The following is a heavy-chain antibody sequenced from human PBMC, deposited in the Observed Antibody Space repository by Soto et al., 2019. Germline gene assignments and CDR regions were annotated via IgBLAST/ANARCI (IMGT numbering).Heavy chain of an antibody. CDR2: IHSGGST. V-gene: IGHV3-66*01. CDR3: ARVGDIVLVPAGRWGWFDP. J-gene: IGHJ5*02. Sequence: GSLRLSCAASGFTVSSNYMSWVRQAPGKGLEWVSVIHSGGSTDYADSVKGRFTISRDTSKNTLYLQMNSLRVEDTALYYCARVGDIVLVPAGRWGWFDPWGQGTLVTVSS. CDR1: GFTVSSNY. D-gene: IGHD2-2*01.